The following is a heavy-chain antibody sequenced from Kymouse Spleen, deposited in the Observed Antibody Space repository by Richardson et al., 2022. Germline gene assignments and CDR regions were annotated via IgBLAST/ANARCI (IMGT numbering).Heavy chain of an antibody. CDR2: ISYDGSNK. D-gene: IGHD1-7*01. J-gene: IGHJ6*02. Sequence: QVQLVESGGGVVQPGRSLRLSCAASGFTFSSYGMHWVRQAPGKGLEWVAVISYDGSNKYYADSVKGRFTISRDNSKNTLYLQMNSLRAEDTAVYYCAKCITGTTDYYYGMDVWGQGTTVTVSS. CDR3: AKCITGTTDYYYGMDV. CDR1: GFTFSSYG. V-gene: IGHV3-30*18.